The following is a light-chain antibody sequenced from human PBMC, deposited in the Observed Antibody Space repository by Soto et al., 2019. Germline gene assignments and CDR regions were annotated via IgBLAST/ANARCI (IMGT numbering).Light chain of an antibody. Sequence: EIVLTQSPGTLSLSPGDRATLSCRASQSVSSSYLAWYQQNPGQAPRLLIYGSSSRATGIPDKFSGSGSGTDFTLTISRLEPEDFEVYYCQHGKTFGQGTKVEIK. J-gene: IGKJ1*01. CDR1: QSVSSSY. V-gene: IGKV3-20*01. CDR3: QHGKT. CDR2: GSS.